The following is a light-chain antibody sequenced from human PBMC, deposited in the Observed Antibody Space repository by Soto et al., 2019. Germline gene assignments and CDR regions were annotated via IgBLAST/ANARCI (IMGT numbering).Light chain of an antibody. J-gene: IGLJ1*01. CDR1: SGHSSYI. V-gene: IGLV4-60*02. CDR3: ETWDSNPF. Sequence: QLVLTQSSSASASLGSSVKLTCTLSSGHSSYIIAWHQQQPGKAPRYLMKLEGSGSYNKGSGVPDRFSGSSSGADRYLTISNLQFEDEADYYCETWDSNPFFGTGTKLTVL. CDR2: LEGSGSY.